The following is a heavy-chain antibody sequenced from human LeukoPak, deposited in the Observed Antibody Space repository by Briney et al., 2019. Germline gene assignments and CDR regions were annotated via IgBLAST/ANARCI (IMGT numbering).Heavy chain of an antibody. CDR1: GGSISSGGYS. D-gene: IGHD3-22*01. J-gene: IGHJ4*02. CDR2: IYQSGTT. CDR3: ARAYYYDSRGYYVYYFDY. Sequence: AQTLSLTCAVSGGSISSGGYSWSRIRQPPGKGLEWIVCIYQSGTTYYNPSLKSRVTILVDRSKNQFSLKLSSVTAADTAVYYCARAYYYDSRGYYVYYFDYWGQGTLVTVSS. V-gene: IGHV4-30-2*01.